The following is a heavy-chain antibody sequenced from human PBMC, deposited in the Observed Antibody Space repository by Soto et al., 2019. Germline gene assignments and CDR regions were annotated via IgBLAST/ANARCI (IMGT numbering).Heavy chain of an antibody. D-gene: IGHD5-18*01. J-gene: IGHJ6*02. Sequence: ASVKVSCKASGYTFTSYGISWVRQAPVQGLEWMGWISVDDGDTNYAQNFQGRVTMSTDTSTSTAYMEMRSLRSDDTAVYYCARDQVAKWAPGSAMVNYYYGMDAWGQGTTVTVSS. CDR1: GYTFTSYG. CDR3: ARDQVAKWAPGSAMVNYYYGMDA. V-gene: IGHV1-18*04. CDR2: ISVDDGDT.